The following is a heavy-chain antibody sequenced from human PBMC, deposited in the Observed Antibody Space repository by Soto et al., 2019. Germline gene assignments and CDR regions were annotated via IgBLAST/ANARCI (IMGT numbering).Heavy chain of an antibody. V-gene: IGHV3-15*01. Sequence: VQLVESGGGVVQPGRSLRLSCAASGFTFSNAWMSWVRQAPGKGLEWVGRIKSKTDGGTTDYAAPVKGRFTISRDDSKNTLYLQMNSLKTEDTAVYYCTTQGILEPEDDYWGQGTLVTVSS. CDR3: TTQGILEPEDDY. CDR2: IKSKTDGGTT. J-gene: IGHJ4*02. CDR1: GFTFSNAW. D-gene: IGHD1-1*01.